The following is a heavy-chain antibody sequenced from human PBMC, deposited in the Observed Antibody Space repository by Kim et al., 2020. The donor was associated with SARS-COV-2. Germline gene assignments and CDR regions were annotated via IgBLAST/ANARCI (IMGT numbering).Heavy chain of an antibody. CDR1: GGSISNYC. CDR3: ASGYSESDSNFDY. J-gene: IGHJ4*02. Sequence: SETLSLTCSVSGGSISNYCWSWIRQPPGKGLEWIGYIYSSGSTKYNPSLKSRVTISLDTSRNQFSLQLNSVTAADTAVYYCASGYSESDSNFDYWGQGTLVTVSS. D-gene: IGHD5-12*01. CDR2: IYSSGST. V-gene: IGHV4-59*01.